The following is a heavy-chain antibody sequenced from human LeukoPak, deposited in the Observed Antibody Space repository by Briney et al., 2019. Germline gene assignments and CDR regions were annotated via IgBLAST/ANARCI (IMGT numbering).Heavy chain of an antibody. CDR2: IYYSGST. V-gene: IGHV4-39*01. J-gene: IGHJ4*02. Sequence: SETLSLTCTVSGGSISSSSYYWGWIRQPPGKGLEWIGSIYYSGSTYYNPSLKSRVTISVDTSKNQSSLKLSSVTAADTAVYYCARTHRVAAAGTGDDYWGQGTLVTVSS. CDR3: ARTHRVAAAGTGDDY. CDR1: GGSISSSSYY. D-gene: IGHD6-13*01.